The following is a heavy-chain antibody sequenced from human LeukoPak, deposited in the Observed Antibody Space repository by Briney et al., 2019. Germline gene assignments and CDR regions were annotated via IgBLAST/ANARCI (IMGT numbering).Heavy chain of an antibody. CDR1: GFTFSSYA. D-gene: IGHD3-10*01. V-gene: IGHV3-23*01. Sequence: PGGSLRLSCAASGFTFSSYAMSWVRQAPGKGLEWVSAISGSGGSTYYADSVKGRFTISRDNSKNTLYLQMNSLRAEDTAVYYCAKVSTMVRGVIKGGFDYWGQGTLVTVSS. J-gene: IGHJ4*02. CDR2: ISGSGGST. CDR3: AKVSTMVRGVIKGGFDY.